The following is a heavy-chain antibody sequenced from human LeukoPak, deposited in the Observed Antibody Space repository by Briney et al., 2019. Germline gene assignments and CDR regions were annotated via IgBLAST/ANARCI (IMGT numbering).Heavy chain of an antibody. CDR3: ARQATGDYFDY. V-gene: IGHV4-59*08. CDR2: IYYSGST. J-gene: IGHJ4*02. CDR1: GGSISSYY. D-gene: IGHD5-12*01. Sequence: SETLSLTCTVSGGSISSYYWSWIRQPPGKGLEWIGYIYYSGSTNYNPSFKSRVTISVDTSKNQFPLKLSSVTAADTAVYYCARQATGDYFDYWGQGTLVTVSS.